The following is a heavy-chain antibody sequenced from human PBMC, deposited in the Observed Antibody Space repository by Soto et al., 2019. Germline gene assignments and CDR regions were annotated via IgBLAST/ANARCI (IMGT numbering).Heavy chain of an antibody. CDR1: GVSITSYF. D-gene: IGHD5-18*01. J-gene: IGHJ4*02. Sequence: PSETLSLTCTVSGVSITSYFWSWIRQPPGKGLEWIGYIYYSGSTYYNPSLKSRVTISVDTSKNQFSLKLSSVTAADTAVYYCARDGGYSYGYYFGYWGQGTLVTVSS. CDR2: IYYSGST. CDR3: ARDGGYSYGYYFGY. V-gene: IGHV4-30-4*01.